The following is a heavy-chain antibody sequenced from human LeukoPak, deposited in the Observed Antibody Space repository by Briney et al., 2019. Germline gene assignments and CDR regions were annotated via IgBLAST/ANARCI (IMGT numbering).Heavy chain of an antibody. CDR3: AKDGVAYGYYEGFDY. Sequence: GRSLRLSCAASGFTFSSYGMHWVRQAPGKGLEWVAVISYDGSNKYYADSVKGRFTISRDNSKNTLYLQMNSLRAEDTAVYYCAKDGVAYGYYEGFDYWGQGTLVTVSS. J-gene: IGHJ4*02. D-gene: IGHD4-17*01. CDR1: GFTFSSYG. V-gene: IGHV3-30*18. CDR2: ISYDGSNK.